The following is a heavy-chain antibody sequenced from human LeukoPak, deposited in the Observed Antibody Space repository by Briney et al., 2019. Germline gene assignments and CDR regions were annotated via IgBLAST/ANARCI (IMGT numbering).Heavy chain of an antibody. J-gene: IGHJ5*02. V-gene: IGHV3-23*01. Sequence: GGSLRLSCAASGFTFNSSAMTWVRQAPGKGLEWVSAISGSDGSTYYADSVKGRFTISRDNSKNTLYLQMNSLRAEDTAVYYCPKDSKVAAGKNHWGQGTLVTVSS. CDR2: ISGSDGST. D-gene: IGHD6-13*01. CDR1: GFTFNSSA. CDR3: PKDSKVAAGKNH.